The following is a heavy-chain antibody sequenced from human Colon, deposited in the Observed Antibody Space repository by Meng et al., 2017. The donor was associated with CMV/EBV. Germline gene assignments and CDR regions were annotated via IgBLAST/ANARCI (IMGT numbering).Heavy chain of an antibody. CDR1: GFMFSTYA. Sequence: GESLKISCAASGFMFSTYAMSWVRQAPGKGLEWLASKSSEGTIESYADSVKGRFFISRDHSKSSVYLQMNSLRSDDTAVYYCARDRPGGIEYWGQGTLVTVSS. D-gene: IGHD2/OR15-2a*01. V-gene: IGHV3-30-3*01. CDR2: KSSEGTIE. J-gene: IGHJ4*02. CDR3: ARDRPGGIEY.